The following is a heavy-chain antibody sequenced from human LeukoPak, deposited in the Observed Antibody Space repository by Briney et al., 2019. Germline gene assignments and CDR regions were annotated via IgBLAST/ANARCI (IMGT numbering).Heavy chain of an antibody. D-gene: IGHD3-22*01. J-gene: IGHJ4*02. Sequence: SETLSLTCTVSGGSISSYDWSWSRQPPGKGREGRGYIYYSGSTNYNPSLKRRVTISVDTSKNQFPLKLSSVTAADTAVYYCASSYYDTRRGGFDYWGQGTLVTVSS. CDR1: GGSISSYD. CDR2: IYYSGST. CDR3: ASSYYDTRRGGFDY. V-gene: IGHV4-59*12.